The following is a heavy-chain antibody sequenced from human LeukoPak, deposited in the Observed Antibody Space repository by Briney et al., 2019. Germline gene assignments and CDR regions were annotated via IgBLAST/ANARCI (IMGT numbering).Heavy chain of an antibody. CDR2: INPSTGKT. D-gene: IGHD4-11*01. J-gene: IGHJ1*01. CDR1: GYTFVGYY. CDR3: AREYSASEH. V-gene: IGHV1-2*02. Sequence: ASVRVSCTASGYTFVGYYLHWVRQAPGQGLEWMAWINPSTGKTHYAQKFQGRITMTRDTSISTTYMELSWLTSDDTALYYCAREYSASEHWGQGTLVTVSS.